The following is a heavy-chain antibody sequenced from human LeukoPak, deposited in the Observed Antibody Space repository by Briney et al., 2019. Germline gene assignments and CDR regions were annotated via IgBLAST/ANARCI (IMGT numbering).Heavy chain of an antibody. J-gene: IGHJ4*02. CDR3: ARADSIAAAGTSFRDYFDY. Sequence: GGSLRLSCAASGFTLSSYWMSWVRQAPGKGLEWVANIKLDGSEKYYVDSVKGRFTISRDNAKNSLYLQMNSLRAEDTAVYYCARADSIAAAGTSFRDYFDYWGQGTLVTVSS. V-gene: IGHV3-7*01. CDR1: GFTLSSYW. CDR2: IKLDGSEK. D-gene: IGHD6-13*01.